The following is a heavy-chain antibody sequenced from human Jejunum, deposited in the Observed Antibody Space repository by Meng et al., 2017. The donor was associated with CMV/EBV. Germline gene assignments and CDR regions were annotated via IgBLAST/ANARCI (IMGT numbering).Heavy chain of an antibody. CDR1: EYTFTHYF. V-gene: IGHV1-46*01. CDR3: ARQDYNWFDP. Sequence: LKIPCRQSEYTFTHYFHPWWGQAPGQGLEGVAITDPSGTHSPTYAQKFQGRITLTRDTSTSTIYIELSSLRSDDTAVYYCARQDYNWFDPWGQGTLVTVS. CDR2: TDPSGTHSP. J-gene: IGHJ5*02.